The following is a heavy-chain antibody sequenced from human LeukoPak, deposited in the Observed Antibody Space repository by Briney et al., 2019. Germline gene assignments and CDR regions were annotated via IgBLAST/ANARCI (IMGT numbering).Heavy chain of an antibody. CDR3: ARSYSGWDPFDY. CDR2: IYYSGST. J-gene: IGHJ4*02. Sequence: SETLSLTCTVSGDSISRYSWSWIRQPPGKGLEWIGYIYYSGSTNYNPSLKSRVTISLDTSKNQFSLKLSSVTAADTAVYYCARSYSGWDPFDYWGQGTLVTVSS. V-gene: IGHV4-59*01. CDR1: GDSISRYS. D-gene: IGHD6-19*01.